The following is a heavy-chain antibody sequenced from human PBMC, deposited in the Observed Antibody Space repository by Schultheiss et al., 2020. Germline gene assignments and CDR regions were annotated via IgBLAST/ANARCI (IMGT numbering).Heavy chain of an antibody. CDR3: ARRYSSGWGPHY. CDR2: IYYGGSA. V-gene: IGHV4-39*01. CDR1: GGSVSSSCCY. Sequence: SETLSLTCTVSGGSVSSSCCYWGWIRQPPGKGLEWIGTIYYGGSAYYNPSLKSRLTISVDTSKNQFSLKLSSVTAADTAVYYCARRYSSGWGPHYWGQGTLVNVYS. J-gene: IGHJ4*02. D-gene: IGHD6-19*01.